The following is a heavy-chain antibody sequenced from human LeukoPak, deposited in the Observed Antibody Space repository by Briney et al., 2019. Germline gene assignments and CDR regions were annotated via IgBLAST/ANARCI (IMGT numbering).Heavy chain of an antibody. CDR1: GGSFSGYY. J-gene: IGHJ4*02. D-gene: IGHD6-13*01. Sequence: PSETLSLTCAVYGGSFSGYYWSWIRQPPGKGLEWIGEINHSGSTNYNPSLKSRVTISVDTPKNQFSLKLSSVTAADTAVYYCARRGRAAAVDYWGQGTLVTVSS. V-gene: IGHV4-34*01. CDR2: INHSGST. CDR3: ARRGRAAAVDY.